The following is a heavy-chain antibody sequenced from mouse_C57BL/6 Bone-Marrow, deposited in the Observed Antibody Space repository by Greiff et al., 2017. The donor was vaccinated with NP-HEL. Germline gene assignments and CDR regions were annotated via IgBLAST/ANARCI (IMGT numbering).Heavy chain of an antibody. V-gene: IGHV1-82*01. D-gene: IGHD2-4*01. CDR3: ARTGDYDGFFAY. Sequence: QVQLQQSGPELVKPGASVKISCKASGYAFSSSWMNWVKQRPGKGLEWIGRIYPGDGDTNYNGKFKGKATLTADKSSSTAYMQLSSLTSEDSAVYFCARTGDYDGFFAYWGQGTLVTVSA. CDR1: GYAFSSSW. CDR2: IYPGDGDT. J-gene: IGHJ3*01.